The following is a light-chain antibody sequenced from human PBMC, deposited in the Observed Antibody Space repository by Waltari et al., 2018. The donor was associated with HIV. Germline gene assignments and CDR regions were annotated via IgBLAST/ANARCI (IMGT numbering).Light chain of an antibody. Sequence: DIVMTQSPDSLAVSLCERATITCKSSQSVLYSSNNKNYLTWYQQRPGQPARMLIDWASTREAGCPDRFSGSGSGTDFTLTISSLQAEDVAVYYCQQYYTTPFTFGPGTKVDIK. CDR1: QSVLYSSNNKNY. V-gene: IGKV4-1*01. CDR3: QQYYTTPFT. CDR2: WAS. J-gene: IGKJ3*01.